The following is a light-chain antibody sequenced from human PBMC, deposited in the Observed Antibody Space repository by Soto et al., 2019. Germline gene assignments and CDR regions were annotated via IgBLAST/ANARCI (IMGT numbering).Light chain of an antibody. CDR3: AACDDCLSGSYV. CDR2: RNN. J-gene: IGLJ1*01. CDR1: SSNIGSNY. V-gene: IGLV1-47*01. Sequence: QSVLTQPPSASGTPGQRVTISCSRSSSNIGSNYVYWYQQLPGTAPKLLIYRNNQRPSGVPDRFSGSKSGTSASLAISGLRSEDEADYDCAACDDCLSGSYVFGTGTKLTVL.